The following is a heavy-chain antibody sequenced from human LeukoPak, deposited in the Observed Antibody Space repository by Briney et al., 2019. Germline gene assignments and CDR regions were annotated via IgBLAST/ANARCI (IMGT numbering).Heavy chain of an antibody. J-gene: IGHJ3*02. CDR1: GFTFSSYG. D-gene: IGHD3-16*02. Sequence: PGRSLRLSCAASGFTFSSYGMHWVRQDPGKGLEWVAVIWYDGRNKFYADSLKGRLTISRDNSKNTLYLQMNSLRAEDTAVYYCARVNRGDAFDIWGQGTLVTVSS. CDR3: ARVNRGDAFDI. V-gene: IGHV3-33*01. CDR2: IWYDGRNK.